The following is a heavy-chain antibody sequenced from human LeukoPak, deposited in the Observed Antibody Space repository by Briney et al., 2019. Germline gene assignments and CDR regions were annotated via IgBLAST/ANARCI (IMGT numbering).Heavy chain of an antibody. CDR1: GGSFSGYY. D-gene: IGHD6-13*01. V-gene: IGHV4-34*01. J-gene: IGHJ4*02. CDR2: INHSGST. CDR3: ARRGPSSSWYPHSSYYFDY. Sequence: SETLSLTCAVYGGSFSGYYWSWIRQPPGKGLEWIGEINHSGSTNYNPSLKSRVTISVDTSKNQFSLKLSSVTAADTAVYYCARRGPSSSWYPHSSYYFDYWGQGTLVTVSS.